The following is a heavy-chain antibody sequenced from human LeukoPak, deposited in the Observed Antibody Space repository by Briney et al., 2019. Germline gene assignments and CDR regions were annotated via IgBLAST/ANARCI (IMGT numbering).Heavy chain of an antibody. V-gene: IGHV3-23*01. CDR2: ISAGGDST. CDR3: AKDKGIHGAEVFDY. CDR1: GFTFSSYA. Sequence: GGSLRLSCAASGFTFSSYAMHWVRQAPGKGLEWVSTISAGGDSTYYANSVKGRFTISRGNSKNTLYLQVNSLRAEDTAVYYCAKDKGIHGAEVFDYWGQGTLVTVTS. D-gene: IGHD5-18*01. J-gene: IGHJ4*02.